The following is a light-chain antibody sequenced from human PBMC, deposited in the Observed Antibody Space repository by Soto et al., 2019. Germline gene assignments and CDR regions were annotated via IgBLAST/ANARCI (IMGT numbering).Light chain of an antibody. CDR3: QQYSSSRT. CDR2: GVS. Sequence: ELVLTQSPCTLSLSPGDRATLSCRASQSGSDSYLAWYQQKPCQPPRLLIYGVSSRGYGIPDRFSGSGSETGFTLTITRLEPEDYAMYYCQQYSSSRTFGQGTKVDIK. CDR1: QSGSDSY. V-gene: IGKV3-20*01. J-gene: IGKJ1*01.